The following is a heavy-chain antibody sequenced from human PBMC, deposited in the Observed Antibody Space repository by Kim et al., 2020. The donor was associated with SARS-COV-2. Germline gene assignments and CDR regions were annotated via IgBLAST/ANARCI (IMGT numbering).Heavy chain of an antibody. D-gene: IGHD3-3*01. CDR1: GGTFSSYA. J-gene: IGHJ4*02. CDR2: IIPIFGTA. CDR3: ARGGSLRFLEWLLDFDY. Sequence: SVKVSCKASGGTFSSYAISWVRQAPGQGLEWMGGIIPIFGTANYAQKFQGRVTITADESTSTAYMELSSLRSEDTAVYYCARGGSLRFLEWLLDFDYWGQGTLVTVSS. V-gene: IGHV1-69*13.